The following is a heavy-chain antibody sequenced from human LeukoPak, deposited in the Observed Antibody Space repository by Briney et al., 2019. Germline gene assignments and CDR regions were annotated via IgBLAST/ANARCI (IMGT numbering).Heavy chain of an antibody. Sequence: GGSLRLSCAASGFTFTSYWMSWVRQAPGKGLEWVANIKQEGSEKYYVDSVKGRFTSSRDNAKNSLYLQMNSLRAEDTAVYYCARDSGSKRGFDPWGQGTLVTVS. CDR3: ARDSGSKRGFDP. CDR1: GFTFTSYW. CDR2: IKQEGSEK. V-gene: IGHV3-7*01. D-gene: IGHD4-11*01. J-gene: IGHJ5*02.